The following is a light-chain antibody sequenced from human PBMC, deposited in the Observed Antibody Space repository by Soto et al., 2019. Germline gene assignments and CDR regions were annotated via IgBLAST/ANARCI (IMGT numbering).Light chain of an antibody. J-gene: IGKJ1*01. CDR3: QQYNNWPPVT. Sequence: EIVMTQSPATLSVSPGERATLSCRASQSVSSNLAWYQQKPGQAPRLLIYGASTRATGIPARFSGSGSGTELTLTISSLKSEDFAVYYCQQYNNWPPVTFGQGTKVEIK. CDR2: GAS. V-gene: IGKV3-15*01. CDR1: QSVSSN.